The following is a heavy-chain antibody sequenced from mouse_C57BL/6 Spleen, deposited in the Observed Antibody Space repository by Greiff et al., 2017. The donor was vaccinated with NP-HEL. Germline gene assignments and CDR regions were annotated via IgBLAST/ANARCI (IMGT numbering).Heavy chain of an antibody. CDR3: ARNYYGSSYGYFDV. Sequence: EVKLQESGPVLVKPGPSVKISCKASGFTFTDYYMHWVKQSHGKSLEWIGLVYPCNGGTSYNQKFKGKATLTVDTSSSTAYMELNSLTSEDSAVYYCARNYYGSSYGYFDVWGTGTTVTVSS. J-gene: IGHJ1*03. V-gene: IGHV1-36*01. CDR2: VYPCNGGT. D-gene: IGHD1-1*01. CDR1: GFTFTDYY.